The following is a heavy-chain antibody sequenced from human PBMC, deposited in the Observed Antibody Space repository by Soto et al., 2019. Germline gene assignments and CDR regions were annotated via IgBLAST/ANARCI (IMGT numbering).Heavy chain of an antibody. CDR2: IKQGANEK. J-gene: IGHJ2*01. D-gene: IGHD3-10*01. CDR1: GFTFTTYW. CDR3: ARGGWGGNFDL. Sequence: EVQLVESGGGMVQPGGSLRLSCAASGFTFTTYWMKWVRQAPGKGLEWVADIKQGANEKYYVDSVKSRFTIARDNAKNSLYVQMNSLRAEDTAVYYCARGGWGGNFDLWGRGTLVTVSS. V-gene: IGHV3-7*05.